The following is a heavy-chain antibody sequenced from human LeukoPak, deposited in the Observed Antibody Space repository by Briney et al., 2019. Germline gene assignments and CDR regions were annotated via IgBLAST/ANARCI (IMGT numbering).Heavy chain of an antibody. CDR1: GFTVRSNY. Sequence: GSLRLSCAASGFTVRSNYMGWVRQAPGKGLEWVSIIYSSGNTNYADSVKGRFTISRDNSRNTLYLQMNSLRAEDTAVYYCAKVASDSSGWYHFDYWGQGTLVNVCS. CDR3: AKVASDSSGWYHFDY. D-gene: IGHD6-19*01. J-gene: IGHJ4*02. V-gene: IGHV3-53*01. CDR2: IYSSGNT.